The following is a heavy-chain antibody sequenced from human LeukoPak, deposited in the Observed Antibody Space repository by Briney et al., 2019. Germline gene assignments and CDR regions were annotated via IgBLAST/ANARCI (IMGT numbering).Heavy chain of an antibody. D-gene: IGHD3-22*01. CDR1: GFIFSNYD. V-gene: IGHV3-23*01. Sequence: GGSLRLSCVGSGFIFSNYDIHWVRQAPGKGLVWVSAISGSGGSTYYADSVKGRFTISRDNSKNTLYLQMNSLRAEDTAVYYCANSVWGYYYDSSWGCYFDYWGQGTLVTVSS. CDR3: ANSVWGYYYDSSWGCYFDY. CDR2: ISGSGGST. J-gene: IGHJ4*02.